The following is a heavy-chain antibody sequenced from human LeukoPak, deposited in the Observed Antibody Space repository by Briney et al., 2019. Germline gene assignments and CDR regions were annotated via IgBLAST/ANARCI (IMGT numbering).Heavy chain of an antibody. J-gene: IGHJ4*02. Sequence: ASVKVSCKASGGTFSSYAISWVRQAPGQGLEWMGVINPSSGSTNFAQKFQGSVTMTRDTSTSTVYMELSSLRSEDTAVYYCVRAYSNVDYWGQGTLVTVSS. D-gene: IGHD4-11*01. CDR2: INPSSGST. CDR3: VRAYSNVDY. V-gene: IGHV1-46*01. CDR1: GGTFSSYA.